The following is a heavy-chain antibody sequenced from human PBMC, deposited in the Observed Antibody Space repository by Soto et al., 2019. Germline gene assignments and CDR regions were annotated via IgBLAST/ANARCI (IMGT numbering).Heavy chain of an antibody. CDR1: GGTFSSYA. V-gene: IGHV1-69*01. CDR2: IIPIFGTA. J-gene: IGHJ4*02. Sequence: KVSCKASGGTFSSYAISWVRQAPGQGLEWMGGIIPIFGTANYAQKFQGRVTITADESTSTAYMELSSLRSEDTAVYYCARAYYDSSGYFDFDYWGQGTLVTVSS. D-gene: IGHD3-22*01. CDR3: ARAYYDSSGYFDFDY.